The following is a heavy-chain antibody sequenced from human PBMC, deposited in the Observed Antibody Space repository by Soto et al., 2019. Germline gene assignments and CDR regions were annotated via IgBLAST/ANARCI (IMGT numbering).Heavy chain of an antibody. V-gene: IGHV3-30-3*01. CDR2: ISYDGSNK. J-gene: IGHJ5*02. Sequence: PGGSMRLSCAASGFTFSSYAMHWVSQAPGKGLEWVAVISYDGSNKYYADSVKGRFTISRENSKNTLYLQMNSLRAEDTAVYYCARDYYDSSGYYNNWFDLWGQGTLVTVSS. CDR1: GFTFSSYA. CDR3: ARDYYDSSGYYNNWFDL. D-gene: IGHD3-22*01.